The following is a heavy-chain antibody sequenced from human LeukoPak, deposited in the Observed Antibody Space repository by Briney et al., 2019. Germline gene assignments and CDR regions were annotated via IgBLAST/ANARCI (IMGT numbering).Heavy chain of an antibody. CDR2: IYYSGST. Sequence: SETLSLTCTVSGGSMSSYYWSWIRQSPGKGLEWIGYIYYSGSTNYNPSLKSRVTISVDTSKNQFSLKLSSVTAADTSVYYCARGDDYYDSSGYLDYWGQGTLVTVSS. V-gene: IGHV4-59*08. J-gene: IGHJ4*02. CDR3: ARGDDYYDSSGYLDY. D-gene: IGHD3-22*01. CDR1: GGSMSSYY.